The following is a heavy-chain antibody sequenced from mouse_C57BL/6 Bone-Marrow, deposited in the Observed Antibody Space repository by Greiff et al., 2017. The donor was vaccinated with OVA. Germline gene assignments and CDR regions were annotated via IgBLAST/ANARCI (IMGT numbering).Heavy chain of an antibody. Sequence: EVKLVESGGGLVQPGGSLKLSCAASGFTFSDYYMYWVRQTPEKRLEWVAYISNGGGSTYYPDTVKGRFTISRDNAKNTLYLQMSRLKSEDTAMYDCARLDYYSIYFDYWGQGTTLTVSS. D-gene: IGHD2-5*01. CDR1: GFTFSDYY. CDR2: ISNGGGST. CDR3: ARLDYYSIYFDY. V-gene: IGHV5-12*01. J-gene: IGHJ2*01.